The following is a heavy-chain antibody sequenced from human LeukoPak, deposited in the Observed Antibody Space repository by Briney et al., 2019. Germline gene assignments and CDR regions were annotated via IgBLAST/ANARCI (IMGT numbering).Heavy chain of an antibody. J-gene: IGHJ4*02. CDR3: ARESQNAVWWELPSYYFDY. CDR1: GFTFGSYW. CDR2: IKQDGSEK. V-gene: IGHV3-7*01. D-gene: IGHD1-26*01. Sequence: PGGSLRLSCAASGFTFGSYWMSWVRQAPGKGLEWVANIKQDGSEKYYVDSVKGRFTISRDNAKNSLYLQMNSLRAEDTAVYYCARESQNAVWWELPSYYFDYWGQGTLVTVSS.